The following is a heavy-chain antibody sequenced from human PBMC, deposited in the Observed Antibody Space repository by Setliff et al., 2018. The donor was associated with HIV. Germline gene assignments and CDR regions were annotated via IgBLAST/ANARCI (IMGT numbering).Heavy chain of an antibody. J-gene: IGHJ5*02. V-gene: IGHV4-31*03. Sequence: SETLSLTCTVTGGSISSGGFYWTWIRQHPGKGLEWIGYIYNSGNTYYNPSLKSRLTISVDTSKNQLSLKLSSVTAADTAVYYCARGYYGSGSYWWFDPWGQGTLVTVSS. CDR3: ARGYYGSGSYWWFDP. CDR1: GGSISSGGFY. D-gene: IGHD3-10*01. CDR2: IYNSGNT.